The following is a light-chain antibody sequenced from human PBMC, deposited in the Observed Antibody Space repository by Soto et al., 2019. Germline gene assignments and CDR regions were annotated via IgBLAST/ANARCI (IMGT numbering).Light chain of an antibody. J-gene: IGLJ3*02. CDR3: SSYTSSSTRV. CDR2: EVS. CDR1: SSDVGGYNY. Sequence: QSVLTQPASVSGSPGQSITIPCTGNSSDVGGYNYVSWYQQHPGKAPKLMIYEVSNRPSGVSNRFSGSKSGNTASLTISGLQAEDEADYYCSSYTSSSTRVFGGGTKLTVL. V-gene: IGLV2-14*01.